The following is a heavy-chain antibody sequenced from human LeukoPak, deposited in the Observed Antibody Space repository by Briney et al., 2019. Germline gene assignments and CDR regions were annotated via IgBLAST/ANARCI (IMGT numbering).Heavy chain of an antibody. CDR2: IDPNSGGT. D-gene: IGHD4-11*01. V-gene: IGHV1-2*02. Sequence: ASVKVSCKASGYTFSGNYIHWVRQAPGQGLEYMGYIDPNSGGTYYIEKFQGSVTMTRDMSINTAYVELSSLTSDDTAVYYCARGGGTVAPAPWVPFAYWGQGTLVTVSS. J-gene: IGHJ4*02. CDR1: GYTFSGNY. CDR3: ARGGGTVAPAPWVPFAY.